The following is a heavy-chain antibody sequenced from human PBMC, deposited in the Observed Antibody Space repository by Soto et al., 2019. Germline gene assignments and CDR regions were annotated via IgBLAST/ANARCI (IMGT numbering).Heavy chain of an antibody. CDR2: IWSDGSKE. Sequence: QAQLVESGGGVVQPGRSLRLSCAASGLPFSASGMHWVRQAPGKGLEWVAMIWSDGSKEYYADSVKGRFTITRDNSKNIILLQMDSLRAEDPAVYDCARDKGTTCLDTWGQGNMVTVDS. CDR1: GLPFSASG. J-gene: IGHJ5*02. CDR3: ARDKGTTCLDT. D-gene: IGHD1-26*01. V-gene: IGHV3-33*01.